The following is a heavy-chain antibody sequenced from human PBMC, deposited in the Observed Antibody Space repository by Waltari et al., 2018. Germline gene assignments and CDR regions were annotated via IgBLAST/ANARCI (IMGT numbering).Heavy chain of an antibody. CDR2: IYAGGST. CDR1: GFSFKNYA. V-gene: IGHV3-23*03. D-gene: IGHD1-26*01. CDR3: ARDRIVGDSF. J-gene: IGHJ4*02. Sequence: EVQLLEAGGDFVQPGGSLRLSCVASGFSFKNYAMSWVRQAPGKGLEWGSTIYAGGSTYYADSVKGRFIISRENSRDTLYLQMNSLRTEDTALYFCARDRIVGDSFWGQGTPVTVSS.